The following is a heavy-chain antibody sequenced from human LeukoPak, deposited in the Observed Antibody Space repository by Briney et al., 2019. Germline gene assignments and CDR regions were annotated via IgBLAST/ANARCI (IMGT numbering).Heavy chain of an antibody. J-gene: IGHJ5*02. CDR2: IYYSGSD. CDR1: GGSISSGGYY. V-gene: IGHV4-31*03. CDR3: ARYDQSGWFDP. Sequence: SETLSLTCTVSGGSISSGGYYWSWIPQHPGKGLEWIGYIYYSGSDYYNPSLKSRVTISVDTSKNQFSLKLSSVTASDTAVYYCARYDQSGWFDPWGQGTLVTVSS. D-gene: IGHD3-3*01.